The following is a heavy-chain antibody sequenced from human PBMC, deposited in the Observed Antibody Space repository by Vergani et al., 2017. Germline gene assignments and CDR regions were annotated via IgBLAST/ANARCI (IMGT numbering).Heavy chain of an antibody. CDR2: IGTAGDT. CDR3: ARNPTIIAAAGTGYGMDV. CDR1: GFTFSSYD. D-gene: IGHD6-13*01. V-gene: IGHV3-13*04. Sequence: EVQLVESGGGLVQPGGSLRLSCAASGFTFSSYDMHWVRQATGKGLEWVSAIGTAGDTYYPGSVKGRFTISRENAKNSLYLQMNSLRAEDTAVYYCARNPTIIAAAGTGYGMDVWGQGTTVTVSS. J-gene: IGHJ6*02.